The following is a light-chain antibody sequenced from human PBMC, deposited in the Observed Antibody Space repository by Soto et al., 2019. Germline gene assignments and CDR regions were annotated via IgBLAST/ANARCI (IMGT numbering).Light chain of an antibody. V-gene: IGKV3-20*01. CDR1: QSVSSNY. CDR3: QQYRSSPLA. Sequence: EIVLTQSPGTLSLSSGERATLSCRASQSVSSNYLAWYQQKPGQAPRLLIYGASSRATGIPYSFSGSGSGTDLTLTIITLEPEDFAPYICQQYRSSPLAFGGGTKVEMK. J-gene: IGKJ4*02. CDR2: GAS.